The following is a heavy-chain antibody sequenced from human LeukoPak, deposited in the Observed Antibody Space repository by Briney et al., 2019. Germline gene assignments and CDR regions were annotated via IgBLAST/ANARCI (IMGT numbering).Heavy chain of an antibody. V-gene: IGHV1-8*02. CDR2: MNPNSGNT. CDR3: ARKLNDFWSGYLHPTYYYYGMDV. CDR1: GGTFSSYA. Sequence: ASVKVSCKASGGTFSSYAISWVRQAPGQGLEWMGWMNPNSGNTGYAQKFQGRVAMTRNTSISTAYMELSSLRSEDTAVYYCARKLNDFWSGYLHPTYYYYGMDVWGQGTTVTVSS. D-gene: IGHD3-3*01. J-gene: IGHJ6*02.